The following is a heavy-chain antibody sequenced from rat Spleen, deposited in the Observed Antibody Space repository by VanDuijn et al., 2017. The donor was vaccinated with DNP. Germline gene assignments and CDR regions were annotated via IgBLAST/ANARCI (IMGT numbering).Heavy chain of an antibody. CDR1: GFSVTGYH. D-gene: IGHD1-10*01. Sequence: QVQLKESGPGLVQPSQTLSLTCTVSGFSVTGYHVHWVRQPPGKGLEWMGVMWSDGDTSYNSALKSRLSISRDTSKSQVFLKVHTLQTEDTAIYFCARGFNNYGFFDYWGHGVMVTVSS. CDR3: ARGFNNYGFFDY. V-gene: IGHV2-32*01. J-gene: IGHJ2*01. CDR2: MWSDGDT.